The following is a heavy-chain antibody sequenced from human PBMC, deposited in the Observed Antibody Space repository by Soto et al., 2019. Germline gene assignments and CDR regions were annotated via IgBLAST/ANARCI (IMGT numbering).Heavy chain of an antibody. CDR2: ISSSSSYT. J-gene: IGHJ4*02. V-gene: IGHV3-11*05. CDR1: GFTFSDYY. Sequence: GSLRLSCAASGFTFSDYYMSWIRQAPGKGLEWVSYISSSSSYTNYADSVKGRFTISRDNAKNSLYLQMNSLRAEDTAVYYCARDHHRYSGYDYVDYWGQGIQDTVSS. CDR3: ARDHHRYSGYDYVDY. D-gene: IGHD5-12*01.